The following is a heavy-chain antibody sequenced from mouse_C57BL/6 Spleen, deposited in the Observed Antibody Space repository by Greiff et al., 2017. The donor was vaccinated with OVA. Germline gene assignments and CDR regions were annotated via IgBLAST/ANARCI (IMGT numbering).Heavy chain of an antibody. J-gene: IGHJ2*01. CDR2: INPNNGGT. CDR3: AKSLFCYYGSSSPFGY. Sequence: EVQLQQSGPELVKPGASVKIPCKASGYTFTDYNMDWVKQSHGKSLEWIGDINPNNGGTIYNQKFKGKATLTVDKSSSTAYMKLRSLTSEDTAVYYCAKSLFCYYGSSSPFGYWGQGTTLTVSS. V-gene: IGHV1-18*01. CDR1: GYTFTDYN. D-gene: IGHD1-1*01.